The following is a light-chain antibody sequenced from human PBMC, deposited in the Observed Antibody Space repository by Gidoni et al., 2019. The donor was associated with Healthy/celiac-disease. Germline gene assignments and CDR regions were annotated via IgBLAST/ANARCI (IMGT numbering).Light chain of an antibody. V-gene: IGKV1-27*01. Sequence: DIQMTQSPSSLSASVGERVTITCRESQGISNYLAWYQQKPGKVPKLLIYAASTLQSGVPSRFSGSGSGTDFTLTISSLQPEDVATYYFQKYNSAPFTFGPGTKVDIK. CDR1: QGISNY. CDR2: AAS. J-gene: IGKJ3*01. CDR3: QKYNSAPFT.